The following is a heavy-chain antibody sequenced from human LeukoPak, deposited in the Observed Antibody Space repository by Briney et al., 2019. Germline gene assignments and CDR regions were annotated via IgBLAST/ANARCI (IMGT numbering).Heavy chain of an antibody. V-gene: IGHV1-69*05. CDR2: IIPIFGTA. CDR1: GGTFSSYA. Sequence: ASVKVSCKASGGTFSSYAISWVRQAPGQGLEWMGGIIPIFGTANYAQKFQGRVTITTDESTSTAYMELSSLRSEDTAVYYCSRNIAAAGTVFGYWGHGTLVTVSS. J-gene: IGHJ4*01. CDR3: SRNIAAAGTVFGY. D-gene: IGHD6-13*01.